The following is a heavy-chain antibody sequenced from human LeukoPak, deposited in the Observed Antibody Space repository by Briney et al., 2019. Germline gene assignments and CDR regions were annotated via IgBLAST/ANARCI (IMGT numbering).Heavy chain of an antibody. Sequence: ASVKVSCKASGGTFSSYAISWVRQAPGQGLEWMGRIIPTFGTANYAQKFQGRVTITTDESTSTAYMELSSLRSEDTAVYYCATGILGGSTTFDYWGQGTLVTVSS. CDR1: GGTFSSYA. D-gene: IGHD2-15*01. V-gene: IGHV1-69*05. CDR3: ATGILGGSTTFDY. CDR2: IIPTFGTA. J-gene: IGHJ4*02.